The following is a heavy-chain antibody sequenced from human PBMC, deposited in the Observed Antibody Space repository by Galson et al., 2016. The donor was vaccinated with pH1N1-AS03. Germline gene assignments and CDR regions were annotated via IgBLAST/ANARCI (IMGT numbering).Heavy chain of an antibody. V-gene: IGHV1-69*05. CDR1: GGTFDNHP. D-gene: IGHD1-7*01. CDR3: ARNSDSLGAFDV. J-gene: IGHJ3*01. Sequence: SVKVSCKASGGTFDNHPINWVRQAPGQGLEWMGGFIPIFGTTNYAPKYQGRVTFTTDDSTTTVYMELSNLRSEDTALYYCARNSDSLGAFDVWGQGTLLSVSS. CDR2: FIPIFGTT.